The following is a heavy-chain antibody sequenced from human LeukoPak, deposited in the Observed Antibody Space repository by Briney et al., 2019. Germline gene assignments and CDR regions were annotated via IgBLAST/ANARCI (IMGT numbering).Heavy chain of an antibody. CDR3: AGLIAAAGPHWYFDL. V-gene: IGHV4-4*07. Sequence: SETLSLTCTVSGGSISSYYWSWLRQPAGKGLEWIGRIYTSGSTNYNPSLKSRVTMSVDTSKNQFSLKLSSVTAADTAVYYCAGLIAAAGPHWYFDLWGRGTLVTVSS. J-gene: IGHJ2*01. CDR2: IYTSGST. D-gene: IGHD6-13*01. CDR1: GGSISSYY.